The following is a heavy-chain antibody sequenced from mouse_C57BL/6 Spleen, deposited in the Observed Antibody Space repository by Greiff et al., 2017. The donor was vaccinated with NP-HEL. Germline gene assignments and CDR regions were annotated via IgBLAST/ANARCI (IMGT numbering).Heavy chain of an antibody. Sequence: QVQLQQPGAELVKPGASVKMSCKASGYTFTSYWITWVKQRPGQGLEWIGDIYPGSGSTNYNEKFKSKATLTVDTSSSTAYMQLSGLTSEDSAVYYCARGAYDYDGNAMDYWGQGTSVTVSS. CDR1: GYTFTSYW. V-gene: IGHV1-55*01. D-gene: IGHD2-4*01. CDR2: IYPGSGST. J-gene: IGHJ4*01. CDR3: ARGAYDYDGNAMDY.